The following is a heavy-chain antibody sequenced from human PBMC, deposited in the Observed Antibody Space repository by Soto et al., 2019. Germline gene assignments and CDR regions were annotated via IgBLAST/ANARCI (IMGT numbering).Heavy chain of an antibody. CDR2: INHSGTT. J-gene: IGHJ6*02. V-gene: IGHV4-34*01. CDR1: GGSFRGYF. D-gene: IGHD6-25*01. CDR3: ARGRARAGFYYNGMDV. Sequence: SETLSLTCAVYGGSFRGYFWSWMGQPPGKGLAWIGEINHSGTTKYNPSLKSRITISEDTSKNQFSLKLSFVPAADTAVYYCARGRARAGFYYNGMDVWGQGTTVT.